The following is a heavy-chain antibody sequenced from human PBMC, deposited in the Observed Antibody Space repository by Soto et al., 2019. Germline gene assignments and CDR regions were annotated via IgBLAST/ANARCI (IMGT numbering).Heavy chain of an antibody. Sequence: QLQLQESGPGLVKPSETLSLTCTVSGASISSSSYYWAWSRQPPGKGLEWIGTIYYSGSTYYSPSLKSRVTISVDTSKNQFSLKLSSVTAADTAVYYWARYYGSGSYWIDAFDIWGQGTMVTVSS. CDR3: ARYYGSGSYWIDAFDI. CDR1: GASISSSSYY. CDR2: IYYSGST. V-gene: IGHV4-39*01. J-gene: IGHJ3*02. D-gene: IGHD3-10*01.